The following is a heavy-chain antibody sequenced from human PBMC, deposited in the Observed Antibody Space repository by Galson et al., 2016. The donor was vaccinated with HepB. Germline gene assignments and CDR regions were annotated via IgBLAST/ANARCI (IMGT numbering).Heavy chain of an antibody. J-gene: IGHJ5*02. CDR2: ISAFNGNT. Sequence: SVKVSCKASGYTFTSYGFAWVRQAPGQGLEWVGWISAFNGNTDYGQKFQDRITMTTDTSATTVYMELRNLRADDTAVYYCARDRTYCSSIKCHRWFDPWGQGTLVTVSS. CDR3: ARDRTYCSSIKCHRWFDP. CDR1: GYTFTSYG. D-gene: IGHD2-2*01. V-gene: IGHV1-18*01.